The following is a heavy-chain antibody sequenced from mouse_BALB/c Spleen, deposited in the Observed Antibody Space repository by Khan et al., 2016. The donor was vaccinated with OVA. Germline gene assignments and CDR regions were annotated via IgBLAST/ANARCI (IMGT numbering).Heavy chain of an antibody. D-gene: IGHD2-3*01. Sequence: EVELVESGPDLVKPSQSLSLTCTVTGYSITSGYSWYWIRQPPGNQLEWMGYIHYSGSTNYNPSLKSRISITRDTSKNPFFLQLNSVTTEDTATCYCSSDGYYFDYWGQGTTLTVSS. CDR3: SSDGYYFDY. CDR1: GYSITSGYS. V-gene: IGHV3-1*02. CDR2: IHYSGST. J-gene: IGHJ2*01.